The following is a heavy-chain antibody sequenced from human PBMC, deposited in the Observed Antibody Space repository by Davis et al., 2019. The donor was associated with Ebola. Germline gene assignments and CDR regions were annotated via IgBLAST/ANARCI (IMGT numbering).Heavy chain of an antibody. Sequence: GGSLRLSCAASGFVFSSYVMSWVRRAPGKGLEWVSTLGLSADTYYADSVKGRFTISRDNSKNTLYLQMYSLRTEDTAVYYCAKDIFGHDSGSFLNPFDYWGQGTLVTVSS. D-gene: IGHD1-26*01. CDR3: AKDIFGHDSGSFLNPFDY. V-gene: IGHV3-23*01. CDR1: GFVFSSYV. J-gene: IGHJ4*02. CDR2: LGLSADT.